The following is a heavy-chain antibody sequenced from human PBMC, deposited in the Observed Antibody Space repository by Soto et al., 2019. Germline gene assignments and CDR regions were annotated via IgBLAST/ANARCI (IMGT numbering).Heavy chain of an antibody. Sequence: EVHVLDSGGGLVQPGGSLRLSCAASGFTFSSYTMAWVRQAPGKGLEWVSSISGSGGSPYYADSVQGRFTIARDNSKNTVSLQMNSLRAEDTATYYCTKARCSGDTCYVPDYWGHGTLVIVSS. CDR2: ISGSGGSP. CDR1: GFTFSSYT. V-gene: IGHV3-23*01. D-gene: IGHD2-15*01. J-gene: IGHJ4*01. CDR3: TKARCSGDTCYVPDY.